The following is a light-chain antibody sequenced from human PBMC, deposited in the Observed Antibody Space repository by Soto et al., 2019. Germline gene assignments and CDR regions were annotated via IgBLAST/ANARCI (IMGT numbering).Light chain of an antibody. Sequence: EIVMTQSPATLSVSPGESATLSCRASQNINSDLAWYVQKPGQAPRRVIYGASTLGTDVPPRFTGSGSGTEFTLTISGLQSEDVAVYYCQQYNSWPITFGQGTLL. CDR1: QNINSD. CDR3: QQYNSWPIT. J-gene: IGKJ5*01. CDR2: GAS. V-gene: IGKV3D-15*01.